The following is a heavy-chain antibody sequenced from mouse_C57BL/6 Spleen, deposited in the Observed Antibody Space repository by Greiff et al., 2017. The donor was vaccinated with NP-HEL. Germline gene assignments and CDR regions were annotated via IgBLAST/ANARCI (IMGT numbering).Heavy chain of an antibody. V-gene: IGHV5-17*01. CDR3: ARQGLREGYYAMDY. CDR2: ISSGSSTI. CDR1: GFTFSDYG. Sequence: EVKLMESGGGLVKPGGSLKLSCAASGFTFSDYGMHWVRQAPEKGLEWVAYISSGSSTIYYADTVKGRFTISRDNAKNTLFLQMTSLRSEDTAMYYCARQGLREGYYAMDYWGQGTSVTVSS. D-gene: IGHD1-1*01. J-gene: IGHJ4*01.